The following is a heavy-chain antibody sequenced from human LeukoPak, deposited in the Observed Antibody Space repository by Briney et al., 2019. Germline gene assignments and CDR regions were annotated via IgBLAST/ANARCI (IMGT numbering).Heavy chain of an antibody. J-gene: IGHJ4*02. V-gene: IGHV1-2*02. CDR1: GYIFTDYY. CDR2: INPNSGDT. Sequence: ASVKVSCKASGYIFTDYYMHWVRQAPGQGLEWMGWINPNSGDTNYAQKFQGRVTMTRDTSISTVYMELSRLRSDDTAVYYCARDGGLDYWGQGTLVTVSS. CDR3: ARDGGLDY.